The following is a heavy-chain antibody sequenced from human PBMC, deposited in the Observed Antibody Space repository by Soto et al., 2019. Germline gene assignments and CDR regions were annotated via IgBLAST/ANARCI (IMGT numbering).Heavy chain of an antibody. CDR3: ARGCSGGSCYPLDNCYYYYYMDV. V-gene: IGHV3-21*01. Sequence: EVQLVESGGGLVKPGGSLRLSCAASGFTFSSYSMNWVRQAPGKGLEWVSSISSSSSYIYYADSVKGRFTISRDNAKNSLYLQMNSLRAEDTAVYYCARGCSGGSCYPLDNCYYYYYMDVWGKGTTVTVSS. J-gene: IGHJ6*03. CDR1: GFTFSSYS. D-gene: IGHD2-15*01. CDR2: ISSSSSYI.